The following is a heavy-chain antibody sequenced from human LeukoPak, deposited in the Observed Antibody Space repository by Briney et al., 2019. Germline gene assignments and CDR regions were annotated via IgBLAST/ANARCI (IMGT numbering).Heavy chain of an antibody. V-gene: IGHV1-69*05. D-gene: IGHD6-13*01. Sequence: SVRVSCKASGGTFSSYAISWVRQAPGQGLEWMGGIIPIFGTANYAQKFQGRVTITTDESASTAYMELSSLRSEDTAVYYCTLGIAAAGSLNWFDPWGQGTLVTVSS. CDR3: TLGIAAAGSLNWFDP. CDR2: IIPIFGTA. J-gene: IGHJ5*02. CDR1: GGTFSSYA.